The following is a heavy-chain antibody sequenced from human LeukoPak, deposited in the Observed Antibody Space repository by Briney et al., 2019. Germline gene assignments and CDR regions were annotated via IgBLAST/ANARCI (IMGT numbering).Heavy chain of an antibody. CDR3: AKRGVVIRVILVGFHKEAYYFDS. J-gene: IGHJ4*02. CDR1: GITLSNYG. V-gene: IGHV3-23*01. Sequence: PGGSLRLSCAVSGITLSNYGMSWVRQAPGKGLEWVAGISDSGGRTNYADSVKGRFTISRDNPKNTQYLQMNSLRAEDTAVYFCAKRGVVIRVILVGFHKEAYYFDSWGQGALVTVSS. CDR2: ISDSGGRT. D-gene: IGHD3-22*01.